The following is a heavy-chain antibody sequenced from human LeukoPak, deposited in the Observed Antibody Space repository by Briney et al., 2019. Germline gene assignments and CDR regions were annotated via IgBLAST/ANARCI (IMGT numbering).Heavy chain of an antibody. CDR3: ARDLMDTGFDY. J-gene: IGHJ4*02. Sequence: DPGGSLRLSCAASGFTFSNYAMRWVRQAPGKGLEWVSGISGSGDSTYYADSVKGRFTISRDNSKNTLYLQMNSLRAEDTAVYYCARDLMDTGFDYWGQGTLVTVSS. CDR2: ISGSGDST. D-gene: IGHD5-18*01. CDR1: GFTFSNYA. V-gene: IGHV3-23*01.